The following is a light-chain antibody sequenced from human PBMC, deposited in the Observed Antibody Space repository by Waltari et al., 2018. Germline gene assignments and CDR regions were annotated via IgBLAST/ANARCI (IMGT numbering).Light chain of an antibody. J-gene: IGKJ1*01. CDR1: QSVSSSY. Sequence: IVLTQSPGTLSLSPGERATLSCRASQSVSSSYLAWYQQKPGQAPRLLIYGASSRATGIPERFSGSGSGTDFTLTISRLEPEDFAVYYCQQYGSSSWTFGQGTKVEIK. V-gene: IGKV3-20*01. CDR3: QQYGSSSWT. CDR2: GAS.